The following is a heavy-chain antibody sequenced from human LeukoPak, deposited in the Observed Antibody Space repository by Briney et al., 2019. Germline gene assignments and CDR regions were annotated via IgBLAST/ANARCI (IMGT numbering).Heavy chain of an antibody. D-gene: IGHD3-22*01. V-gene: IGHV4-4*07. CDR3: ARDEIYDSSGYYTLFDY. Sequence: SETLSLTCTVSGGSISSYYWSWIRQPPGKGLEWIGRIYTSGSTNYNPSLKSRVTMSVDTSKNQFSLKLSSVTAADTAVYYCARDEIYDSSGYYTLFDYWGQGTLVTVSS. CDR2: IYTSGST. J-gene: IGHJ4*02. CDR1: GGSISSYY.